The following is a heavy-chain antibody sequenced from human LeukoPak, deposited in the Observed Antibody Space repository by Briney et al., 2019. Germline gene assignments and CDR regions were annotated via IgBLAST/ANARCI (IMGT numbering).Heavy chain of an antibody. Sequence: GGSLRLSCAASGFTFSSYGMHWVRQAPGKGLEWVAFIRYDGSNKYYADSVKGRFTISRDNSKNTLYLQMNSLRAEDTAVYYCAKDSGLPAAILAAYYFDYWGQGTLVTVSS. CDR1: GFTFSSYG. CDR3: AKDSGLPAAILAAYYFDY. D-gene: IGHD2-2*01. CDR2: IRYDGSNK. J-gene: IGHJ4*02. V-gene: IGHV3-30*02.